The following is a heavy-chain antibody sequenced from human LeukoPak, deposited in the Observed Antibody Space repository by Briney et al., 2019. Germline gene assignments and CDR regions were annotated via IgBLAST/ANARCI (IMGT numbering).Heavy chain of an antibody. Sequence: ASVTVSCKASGYTFTVYYMHWVRQAPGQGLEWMGWINPNSGGTNYAQKFQGRVTMTRDTSISTAYMELSRLRSDDTAVYYCARAWRYNFSPLDYWGQGTLVTVSS. CDR1: GYTFTVYY. D-gene: IGHD5-24*01. CDR2: INPNSGGT. J-gene: IGHJ4*02. CDR3: ARAWRYNFSPLDY. V-gene: IGHV1-2*02.